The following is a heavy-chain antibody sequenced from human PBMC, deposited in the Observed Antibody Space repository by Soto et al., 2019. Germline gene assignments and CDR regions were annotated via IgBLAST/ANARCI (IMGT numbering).Heavy chain of an antibody. D-gene: IGHD6-19*01. V-gene: IGHV4-34*01. J-gene: IGHJ4*02. Sequence: SETLSLTRAFYGGSFSGYYWSCIRQPPGKGLEWIGEINHSGSTNYNPSLKSRVTISVDTSKNQFSLNLSSVTAADTAVYYCARHWLLPVAGYYFDFWSQGTLVTVSS. CDR3: ARHWLLPVAGYYFDF. CDR2: INHSGST. CDR1: GGSFSGYY.